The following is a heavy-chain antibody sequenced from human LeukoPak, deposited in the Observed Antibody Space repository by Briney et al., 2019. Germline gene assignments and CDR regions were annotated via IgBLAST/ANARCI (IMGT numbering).Heavy chain of an antibody. J-gene: IGHJ3*02. V-gene: IGHV1-69*13. CDR2: IIPIFGTA. CDR1: VGPFSSYA. Sequence: SVKVSCKASVGPFSSYAISWVRQAPGQGLEWMGGIIPIFGTANYAQKFQGRVTITADESTSTAYMELSSLRSEDTAVYYCARVRTEWRPRPRGAFDIWAKGQWSPSLQ. CDR3: ARVRTEWRPRPRGAFDI. D-gene: IGHD3/OR15-3a*01.